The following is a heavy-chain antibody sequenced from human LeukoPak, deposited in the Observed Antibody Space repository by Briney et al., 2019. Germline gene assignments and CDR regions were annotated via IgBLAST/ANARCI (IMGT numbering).Heavy chain of an antibody. CDR2: INPNSGGT. CDR3: ARYDYSNLDMAEYFQH. J-gene: IGHJ1*01. Sequence: VASVKVSCKASGYTFTGYYIHWVRQAPGQGLEWMGWINPNSGGTNYAQKFQGRVTMTRDTSISTAYMELSRLRSDDTAVYYCARYDYSNLDMAEYFQHWGQGTLVTVSS. D-gene: IGHD4-11*01. CDR1: GYTFTGYY. V-gene: IGHV1-2*02.